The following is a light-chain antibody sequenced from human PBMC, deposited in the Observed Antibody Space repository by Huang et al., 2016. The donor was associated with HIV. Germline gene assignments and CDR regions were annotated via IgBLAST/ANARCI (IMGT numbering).Light chain of an antibody. CDR1: QSISSY. CDR3: QQSYILLT. J-gene: IGKJ4*01. CDR2: AAS. Sequence: DIQMTQSPPSLSASVGDRVTITCRASQSISSYLNWYQQKPGKAPKLLIYAASSLQSGDPSRVSGSGSGPDFTLTISSLQPEDCATYYCQQSYILLTCGGGTKVEIK. V-gene: IGKV1-39*01.